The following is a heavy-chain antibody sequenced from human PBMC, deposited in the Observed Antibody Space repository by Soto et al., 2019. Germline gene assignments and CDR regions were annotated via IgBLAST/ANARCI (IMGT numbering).Heavy chain of an antibody. V-gene: IGHV3-53*01. CDR2: IYSGGST. J-gene: IGHJ4*02. CDR3: ARGRRYSSSWYPAIDY. Sequence: GGSLRLSCAASGFTVSSNYMSWVRQAPGQGLEWVSVIYSGGSTYHADSVKGRFTIARDNSKNTLYLQMNSRRAEDTAVYYCARGRRYSSSWYPAIDYWGQGTLVTVSS. D-gene: IGHD6-13*01. CDR1: GFTVSSNY.